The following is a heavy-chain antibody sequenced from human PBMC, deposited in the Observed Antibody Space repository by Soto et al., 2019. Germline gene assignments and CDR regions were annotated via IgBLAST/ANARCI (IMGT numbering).Heavy chain of an antibody. J-gene: IGHJ5*02. CDR2: ISKDSGGST. V-gene: IGHV3-11*01. CDR1: GFIFRDWF. CDR3: AKTSKLWREFDP. D-gene: IGHD1-1*01. Sequence: GGSLRLSCAASGFIFRDWFMSWIRQAPGKGLEWISYISKDSGGSTYYGDSVKGRFTISRDTAKNTMYLQMNNLRREDTAVYYCAKTSKLWREFDPWGQGTLVTVSS.